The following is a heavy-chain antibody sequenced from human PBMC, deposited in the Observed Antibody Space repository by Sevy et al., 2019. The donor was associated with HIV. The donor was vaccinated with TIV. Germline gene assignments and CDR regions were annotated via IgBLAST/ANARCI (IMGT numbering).Heavy chain of an antibody. Sequence: GGSLRLSCAASGFTFSSYGMHWVRQAPGKGLEWVAGILYDGSNKNYADSVKGRFIISRDNSKNTLYLQMNSLRPEDTAVYYCARGLAALPGYYHGMDVWGQGTTVTVSS. J-gene: IGHJ6*02. CDR1: GFTFSSYG. V-gene: IGHV3-30*03. CDR2: ILYDGSNK. CDR3: ARGLAALPGYYHGMDV. D-gene: IGHD3-16*01.